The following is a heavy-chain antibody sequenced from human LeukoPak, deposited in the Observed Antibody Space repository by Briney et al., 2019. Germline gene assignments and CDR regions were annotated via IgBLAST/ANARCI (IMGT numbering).Heavy chain of an antibody. J-gene: IGHJ6*03. CDR2: SNDSGGT. CDR1: GGTFSGYY. V-gene: IGHV4-34*01. Sequence: PSQTLSLTCTVYGGTFSGYYWSWIRQPPGKRLEWVGESNDSGGTNYNPSLKSRVTISADKSKNQVSLRLTSVTAADTAVYYCARLSVIVGAALEYYYYYMDVWGQGTTVTVSS. D-gene: IGHD1-26*01. CDR3: ARLSVIVGAALEYYYYYMDV.